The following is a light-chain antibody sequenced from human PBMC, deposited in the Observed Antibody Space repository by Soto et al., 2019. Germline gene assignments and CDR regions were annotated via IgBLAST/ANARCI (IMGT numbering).Light chain of an antibody. Sequence: EFVLTQSPGTLSLSPGERATLSCRASQTVRNNYLAWYQQKPGQAPRLLIYDASSRATGIPDRFSGGGYGTDFTLTISRLEPEDFAVYYCQQFSCYPLTFGGGTKVDIK. J-gene: IGKJ4*01. CDR3: QQFSCYPLT. CDR1: QTVRNNY. CDR2: DAS. V-gene: IGKV3-20*01.